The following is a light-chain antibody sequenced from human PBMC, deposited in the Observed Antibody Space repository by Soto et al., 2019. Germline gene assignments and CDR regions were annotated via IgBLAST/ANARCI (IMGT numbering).Light chain of an antibody. J-gene: IGKJ2*01. V-gene: IGKV1-39*01. CDR1: QSISTN. CDR2: AAS. Sequence: DIQMTQSPSSLSASVGDRVTITCRASQSISTNLSWYQQKPGKAPKLLIHAASSLQSGVPSRLSGSGSGTDFTLTISSLQPEDFAVYYCQQSYSTLYTFGQGTNLEIK. CDR3: QQSYSTLYT.